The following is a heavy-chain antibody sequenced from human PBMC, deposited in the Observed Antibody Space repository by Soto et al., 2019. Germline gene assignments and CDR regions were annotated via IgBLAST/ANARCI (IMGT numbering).Heavy chain of an antibody. V-gene: IGHV1-8*01. CDR2: MNPNSGNT. Sequence: ASVKVSCKASGYTFTSYDINWVRQATGQGLEWMGWMNPNSGNTGYAQKFQGRFTMTRNTSISTAYMELSSLRSEDTAVYYCARGPPYYDFWSGYYGYYYYYYMDVWGKGTTVTVSS. D-gene: IGHD3-3*01. J-gene: IGHJ6*03. CDR1: GYTFTSYD. CDR3: ARGPPYYDFWSGYYGYYYYYYMDV.